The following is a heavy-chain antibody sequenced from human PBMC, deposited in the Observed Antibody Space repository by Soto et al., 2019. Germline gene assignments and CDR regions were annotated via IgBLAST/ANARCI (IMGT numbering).Heavy chain of an antibody. V-gene: IGHV3-48*01. CDR3: GSSASTDAY. J-gene: IGHJ4*02. Sequence: EVQLVESGGGLVQPGGSLRLSCVASGFIFNSYSMNWVRQAPGKGLEWISYINSGSTSVFYAYSVNVRFNISRDNAKNSLYLQMNSLRAEDTAVYYCGSSASTDAYWGQGTLVTVSS. D-gene: IGHD3-22*01. CDR2: INSGSTSV. CDR1: GFIFNSYS.